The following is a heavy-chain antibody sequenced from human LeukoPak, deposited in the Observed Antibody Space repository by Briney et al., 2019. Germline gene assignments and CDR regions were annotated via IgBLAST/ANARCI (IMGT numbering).Heavy chain of an antibody. V-gene: IGHV3-7*05. J-gene: IGHJ4*02. D-gene: IGHD3-3*01. CDR2: IKQDGSEK. CDR1: GFTFSSYW. Sequence: GGSLRLSCAASGFTFSSYWMSWVRQAPGKGLEWVANIKQDGSEKYYVDSVKGRFTISRDNAKNSLYPQMNSLRAEDTAVYYCARDYGGITIFGVVIMTRYFDYWGQGTLVTVSS. CDR3: ARDYGGITIFGVVIMTRYFDY.